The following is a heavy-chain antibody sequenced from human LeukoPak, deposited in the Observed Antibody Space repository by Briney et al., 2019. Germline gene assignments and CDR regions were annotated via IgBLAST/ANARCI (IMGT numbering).Heavy chain of an antibody. J-gene: IGHJ4*02. D-gene: IGHD5-12*01. CDR3: AKGGYDYVELGYFDY. CDR1: GFRFSNYA. CDR2: IIASSGST. V-gene: IGHV3-23*01. Sequence: GGSLRLSCAASGFRFSNYAMGWVRQAPGKGLEWVSLIIASSGSTFSADSVKGRFTISRDNSNNTLHLQMNSLRAEDTAVYYCAKGGYDYVELGYFDYWGQGTLVTVSS.